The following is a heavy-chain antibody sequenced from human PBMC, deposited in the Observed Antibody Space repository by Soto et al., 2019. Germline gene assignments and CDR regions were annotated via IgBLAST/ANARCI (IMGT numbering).Heavy chain of an antibody. V-gene: IGHV1-69*02. CDR3: ASSYGSGYRAFDY. J-gene: IGHJ4*02. CDR1: GDTFSFYS. CDR2: INPILSMS. Sequence: QVQLVQSGAEVRKPGSSVKVSCKASGDTFSFYSINWVRQAPGLGLEWMGRINPILSMSNYAQRFQGRVTMTAEKSTSTAYMELSGLRSEDTAIYYCASSYGSGYRAFDYWGQGARVTVSS. D-gene: IGHD3-10*01.